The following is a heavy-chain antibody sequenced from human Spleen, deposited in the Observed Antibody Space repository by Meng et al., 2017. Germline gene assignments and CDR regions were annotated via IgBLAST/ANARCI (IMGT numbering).Heavy chain of an antibody. Sequence: SGPTLVKPTHTLTLTCTFSGFSLSTSALRVSWIRQPPGKALEWLARIDWDDDKFYSTSLKTRLTISKDTSKNQVVLTMTNMDPVDTATYYCARATSHLGYCSGGSCYFHYYFDYWGQGTLVTVSS. CDR1: GFSLSTSALR. J-gene: IGHJ4*02. CDR3: ARATSHLGYCSGGSCYFHYYFDY. CDR2: IDWDDDK. D-gene: IGHD2-15*01. V-gene: IGHV2-70*04.